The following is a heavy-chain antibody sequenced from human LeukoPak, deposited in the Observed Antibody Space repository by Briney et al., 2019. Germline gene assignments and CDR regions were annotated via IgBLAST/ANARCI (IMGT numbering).Heavy chain of an antibody. CDR1: GQTFTSYN. CDR2: NKTSGGST. J-gene: IGHJ4*02. V-gene: IGHV1-46*01. D-gene: IGHD3-22*01. CDR3: ARGDYDSSGYYYGY. Sequence: GASVKVPREVSGQTFTSYNMHGGRGTPGQGLECRGINKTSGGSTSYAQKFKGRLTMSRHTYTSTVYMELSSLRSEDTAVYYCARGDYDSSGYYYGYWGQGTLVTVSS.